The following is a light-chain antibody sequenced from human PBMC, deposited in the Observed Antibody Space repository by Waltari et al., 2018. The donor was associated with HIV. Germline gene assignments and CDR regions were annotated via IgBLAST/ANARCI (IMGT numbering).Light chain of an antibody. CDR1: TADIAGDHR. CDR2: DVN. CDR3: SSYSSTTGHVV. Sequence: QSGLAQPASVSGSLGPTIAIFCTGSTADIAGDHRVSWYQQDTGKPPKLLIYDVNQRPSGISDRFSGSRSGNTASLTISGLLTDDESEYFCSSYSSTTGHVVFGGGTKVTV. V-gene: IGLV2-14*03. J-gene: IGLJ3*02.